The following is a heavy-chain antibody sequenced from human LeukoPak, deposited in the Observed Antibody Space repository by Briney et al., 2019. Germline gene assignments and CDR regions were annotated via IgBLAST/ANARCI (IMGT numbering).Heavy chain of an antibody. CDR3: ARHYAAGIAVL. Sequence: SETLSLTCAVYGGSFSGYYWSWIRQAPGKGLEWIGEIHHSGSTNYNPSLKSRVTISVDTSKNQFSLKLNSVTAADTAVYYCARHYAAGIAVLWGQGTVVTVSS. CDR2: IHHSGST. J-gene: IGHJ4*02. V-gene: IGHV4-34*01. CDR1: GGSFSGYY. D-gene: IGHD6-19*01.